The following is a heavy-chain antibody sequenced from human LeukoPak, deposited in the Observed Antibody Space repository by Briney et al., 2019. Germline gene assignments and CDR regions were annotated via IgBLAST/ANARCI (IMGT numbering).Heavy chain of an antibody. CDR1: GGSINSYY. Sequence: PSETLSLTCTVSGGSINSYYWSCIRHPQGKGREWIGYIYYSGSTNYSPSLKSRVTISVDTSKNQFSLKLSSVTAADTAVYYCARLGVRYSTSSWWFDPWGQGTLVTVSS. CDR2: IYYSGST. J-gene: IGHJ5*02. D-gene: IGHD6-6*01. V-gene: IGHV4-59*08. CDR3: ARLGVRYSTSSWWFDP.